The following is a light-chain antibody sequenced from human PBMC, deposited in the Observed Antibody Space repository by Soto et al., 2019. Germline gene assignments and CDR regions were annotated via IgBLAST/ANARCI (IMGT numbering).Light chain of an antibody. V-gene: IGKV3-20*01. CDR1: QSVSSSY. CDR3: EQYGSSPPYT. CDR2: GAS. J-gene: IGKJ2*01. Sequence: EIVLTQSPGTLSLSPGERATLSCRASQSVSSSYLAWYQQKPGQAPRLLIYGASSRATGIPDRFSGSGSGTYCTLTISRLEPEDFAVYYCEQYGSSPPYTFGRGTKLEIK.